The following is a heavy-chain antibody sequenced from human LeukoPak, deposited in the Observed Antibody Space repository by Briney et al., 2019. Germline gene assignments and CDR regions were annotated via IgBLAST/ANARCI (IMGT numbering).Heavy chain of an antibody. Sequence: SETLSLTCTVSGGSISNYYLNWIRQPPGKGLEWIGNIFYSGSTYYSPSLKKRVTISLDTYRNQFSLKLNSVTAADTAVYYCAKSNGYGLVDIWXXGTMVTVSS. V-gene: IGHV4-59*12. CDR3: AKSNGYGLVDI. D-gene: IGHD3-10*01. CDR2: IFYSGST. J-gene: IGHJ3*02. CDR1: GGSISNYY.